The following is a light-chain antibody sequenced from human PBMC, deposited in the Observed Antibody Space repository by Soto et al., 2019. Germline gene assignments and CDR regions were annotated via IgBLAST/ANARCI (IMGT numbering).Light chain of an antibody. V-gene: IGKV3-20*01. CDR3: QQYGASPFT. J-gene: IGKJ3*01. CDR1: RHVYINA. CDR2: GAS. Sequence: VVLTQSPATLSLSPGDRATLSCRASRHVYINALGWYQQKPGRTPTLLIYGASTRATDIPDRFSATGSGTAFSLTISRVDPEDSAVYYCQQYGASPFTFGPGT.